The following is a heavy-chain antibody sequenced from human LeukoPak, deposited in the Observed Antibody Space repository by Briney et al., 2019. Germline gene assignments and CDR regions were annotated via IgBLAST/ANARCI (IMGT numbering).Heavy chain of an antibody. CDR2: IYYSGST. J-gene: IGHJ6*03. Sequence: SETLSLTCTVSGGSISSYYWSWIRQPPGKGLEWIGYIYYSGSTNYNPSLRSRVSISLDTSKNQFSLKLSSVTAADTAVYYCASARLSYFYVDVWGKGTTVTVSS. V-gene: IGHV4-59*01. CDR1: GGSISSYY. CDR3: ASARLSYFYVDV. D-gene: IGHD3-16*01.